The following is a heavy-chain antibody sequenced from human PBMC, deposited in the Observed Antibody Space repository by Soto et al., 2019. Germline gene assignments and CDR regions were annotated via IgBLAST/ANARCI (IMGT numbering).Heavy chain of an antibody. CDR3: ATVSIIAVSGNPYDY. CDR1: GYTFTSYA. CDR2: INAGNGNT. J-gene: IGHJ4*02. D-gene: IGHD6-19*01. V-gene: IGHV1-3*01. Sequence: ASVKVSCKASGYTFTSYAMHWVRQAPGQRLEWMGWINAGNGNTKYSQKFQGRVTITRDTSASTAYMELSSLTSEDTAVYYCATVSIIAVSGNPYDYWGQGTLVTVSS.